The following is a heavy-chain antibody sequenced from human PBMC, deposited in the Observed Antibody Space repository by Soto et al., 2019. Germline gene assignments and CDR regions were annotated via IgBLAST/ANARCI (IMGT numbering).Heavy chain of an antibody. Sequence: EVHLVESRGGLVQPGGSPRLSCAASGFTFSTYWMHWVRQAPGKGLVWVSRINSDGSSTSYADSVKGRFTISRDNAKNTLYLQMNSLRAEDTAVYYCTRVGYSSGYGFWGQGTLVTVSS. V-gene: IGHV3-74*01. CDR3: TRVGYSSGYGF. CDR1: GFTFSTYW. J-gene: IGHJ4*02. D-gene: IGHD5-18*01. CDR2: INSDGSST.